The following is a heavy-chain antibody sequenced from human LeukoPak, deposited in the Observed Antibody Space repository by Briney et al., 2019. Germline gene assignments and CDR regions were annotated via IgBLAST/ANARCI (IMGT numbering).Heavy chain of an antibody. CDR3: ARGRQHLDY. V-gene: IGHV3-53*01. Sequence: TGGSLRLSCATAGFSFSRYSLIWVRQAPGKGLEWVSVIYSGGSTYYADSVKGRFTISRDNSKNTLYLQMNSLRAEDTAVYYCARGRQHLDYWGQGTLVTVSS. CDR1: GFSFSRYS. J-gene: IGHJ4*02. D-gene: IGHD6-13*01. CDR2: IYSGGST.